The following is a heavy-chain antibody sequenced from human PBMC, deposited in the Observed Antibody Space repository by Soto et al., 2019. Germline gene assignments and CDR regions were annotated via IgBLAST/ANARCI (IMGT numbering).Heavy chain of an antibody. CDR3: ARDLVLVTTPPYYYYGMDV. CDR2: ISYDGSNK. D-gene: IGHD4-17*01. CDR1: GFTFSSYA. Sequence: PGGSLRLSCAASGFTFSSYAMHWVRQAPGKGLEWVAVISYDGSNKYYADSVKGRFTISRDNSKNTLYLQMNSLRAEDTAVYYCARDLVLVTTPPYYYYGMDVWGQGTTVTVSS. J-gene: IGHJ6*02. V-gene: IGHV3-30-3*01.